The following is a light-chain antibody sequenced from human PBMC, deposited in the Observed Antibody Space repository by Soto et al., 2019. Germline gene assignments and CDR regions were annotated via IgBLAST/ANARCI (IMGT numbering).Light chain of an antibody. CDR3: QHYNNYPIT. V-gene: IGKV1-5*03. CDR2: KAS. Sequence: DIKMTQSPSTLSASVGDRVTITCRASQIISSWLAWYQQKPGKAPKLLIYKASTLESGVPSRFSGGGSGTEFTLTISSLQPDDFVTYYCQHYNNYPITFGQGTRLEIK. J-gene: IGKJ5*01. CDR1: QIISSW.